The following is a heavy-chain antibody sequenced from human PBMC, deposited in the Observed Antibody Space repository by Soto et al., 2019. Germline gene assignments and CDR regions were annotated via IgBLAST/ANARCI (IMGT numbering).Heavy chain of an antibody. CDR1: GGTFSSYA. V-gene: IGHV1-69*01. CDR2: IIPIFGTA. CDR3: ARERYSTRWEVHYCMGV. D-gene: IGHD6-13*01. J-gene: IGHJ6*02. Sequence: QVQLVQSGAEVKKPGSSVKVSCKASGGTFSSYAISWVRQAPGPGLERMGGIIPIFGTANYAQKFQGRVTITADETTSTADMELSSLRSEDTAVYYCARERYSTRWEVHYCMGVWGQGTTVTVSS.